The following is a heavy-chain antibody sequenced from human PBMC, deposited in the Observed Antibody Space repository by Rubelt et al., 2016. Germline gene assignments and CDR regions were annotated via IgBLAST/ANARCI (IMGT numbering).Heavy chain of an antibody. CDR1: SGSISSSRYY. CDR2: IYYNGGS. Sequence: QLQLQESGPGLVKPSETLFLTCTVSSGSISSSRYYWAWIRQPPGKGLEWIGTIYYNGGSYYNASLKSRVTISVDRAKKQFSRKVGAVTAADTAVYYGATTGRAPWLDLAIDYWGQGTLVTVSS. J-gene: IGHJ4*02. D-gene: IGHD6-19*01. CDR3: ATTGRAPWLDLAIDY. V-gene: IGHV4-39*01.